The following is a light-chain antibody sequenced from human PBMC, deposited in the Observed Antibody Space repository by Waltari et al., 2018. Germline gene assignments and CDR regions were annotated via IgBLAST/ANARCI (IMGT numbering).Light chain of an antibody. V-gene: IGKV1-39*01. CDR3: QQSYSTPSST. Sequence: DIQMTQYPSSMTAYVGDRVAITCRASQSISSYLNWSQPKPGKAPKLMIYAASSLQSGVPSRFSGSGSGTDFTLTISSLQPEDFATYYCQQSYSTPSSTFGQGTRLEIK. CDR1: QSISSY. J-gene: IGKJ5*01. CDR2: AAS.